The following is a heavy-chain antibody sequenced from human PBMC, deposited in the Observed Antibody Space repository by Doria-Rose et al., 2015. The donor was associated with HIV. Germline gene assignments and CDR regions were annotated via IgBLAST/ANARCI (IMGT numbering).Heavy chain of an antibody. Sequence: QVTLKESGPVLVKPTETLTLTCTVSGVSLSSPGMGVSWIRQPPGKALEWLANIFSDDERSYKTSLKSRLTISRGTSKRQVVLIMTDMDPVGTATYYCARIKSSRWYHKYYFDFWGQGTLVIVSA. D-gene: IGHD6-13*01. V-gene: IGHV2-26*01. CDR1: GVSLSSPGMG. J-gene: IGHJ4*02. CDR3: ARIKSSRWYHKYYFDF. CDR2: IFSDDER.